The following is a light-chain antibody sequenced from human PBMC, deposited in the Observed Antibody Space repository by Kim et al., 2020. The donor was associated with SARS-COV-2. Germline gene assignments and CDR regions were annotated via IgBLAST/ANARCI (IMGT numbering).Light chain of an antibody. J-gene: IGLJ2*01. CDR3: NSRDSNDNVV. V-gene: IGLV3-19*01. CDR1: SLRRYY. Sequence: GLGQTVRSTWQGESLRRYYGTWYQQKPGQAPILCNYGKNHRPSGIPDRLSGSNPGNTAFLTLNGTQAGDEADYYCNSRDSNDNVVFGGGTQLTVL. CDR2: GKN.